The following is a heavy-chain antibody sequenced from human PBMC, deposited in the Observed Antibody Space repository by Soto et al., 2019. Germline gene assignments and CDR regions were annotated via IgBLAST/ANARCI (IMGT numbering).Heavy chain of an antibody. CDR3: ARVPGP. J-gene: IGHJ5*02. CDR1: GGSISRGGCS. V-gene: IGHV4-30-2*01. CDR2: IYHSGST. Sequence: QLQLQESGSGLVKPSQTLSLTCAVSGGSISRGGCSWSWIWQPPGKGLAWIGYIYHSGSTYYNPSLKDRVTISVDRSKYHFSLKLSSVSAADPAVYYCARVPGPWGQGTLVTVSS.